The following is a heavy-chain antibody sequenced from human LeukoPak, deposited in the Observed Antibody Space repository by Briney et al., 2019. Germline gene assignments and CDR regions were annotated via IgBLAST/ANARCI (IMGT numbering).Heavy chain of an antibody. V-gene: IGHV3-23*01. D-gene: IGHD3-22*01. CDR2: INGSGGST. CDR3: AKDLQYYYDSSGPYYFDY. Sequence: GGSLRLSCAASGFTLSSYAMSWVRQAPGKGLEWVSAINGSGGSTYYADSVKGRFTISRDNSKNTLYLQMNSLRAEDTAVYYCAKDLQYYYDSSGPYYFDYWGQGTLVTVSS. CDR1: GFTLSSYA. J-gene: IGHJ4*02.